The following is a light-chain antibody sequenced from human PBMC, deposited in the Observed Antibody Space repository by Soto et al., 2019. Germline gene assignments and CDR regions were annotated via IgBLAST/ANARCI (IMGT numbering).Light chain of an antibody. V-gene: IGKV1-39*01. CDR3: QQYYNTPRT. CDR2: TTS. CDR1: QPISDY. J-gene: IGKJ1*01. Sequence: DIQMTQSPSSLSASVGDRVTITCRTSQPISDYLNWYQQKPGKAPTLLIYTTSNLQSGVPSRFSGSGSETHFTLTISSLQPEDFATYYCQQYYNTPRTFGQGTKVDIK.